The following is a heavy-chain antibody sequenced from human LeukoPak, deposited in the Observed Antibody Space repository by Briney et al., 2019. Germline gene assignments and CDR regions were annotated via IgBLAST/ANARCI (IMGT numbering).Heavy chain of an antibody. CDR3: ARGSAHDYGDYYHWFDP. Sequence: TSETLSLTCTVSGGSISSYYWSWIRQPPGKGLEWIGYIYYSGSTNYNPSLKSRVTISVDTSKNQFSLKLSSVTAADTAVYYCARGSAHDYGDYYHWFDPWGQGTLVTVSS. D-gene: IGHD4-17*01. J-gene: IGHJ5*02. CDR2: IYYSGST. V-gene: IGHV4-59*01. CDR1: GGSISSYY.